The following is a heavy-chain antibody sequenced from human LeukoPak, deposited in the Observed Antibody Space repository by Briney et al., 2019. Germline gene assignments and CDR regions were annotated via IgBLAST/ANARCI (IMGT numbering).Heavy chain of an antibody. CDR3: AREYYDTSGTKYAFDI. CDR1: GYTFTAYY. V-gene: IGHV1-2*02. D-gene: IGHD3-22*01. Sequence: GASVKVTCKASGYTFTAYYVHWVRQAPGQGLEWMGCIDPDSGGTNSAQKFQGRITMTRDTSISTASMELSRLRSDDTAVYYCAREYYDTSGTKYAFDIWGQGTMVTVSS. CDR2: IDPDSGGT. J-gene: IGHJ3*02.